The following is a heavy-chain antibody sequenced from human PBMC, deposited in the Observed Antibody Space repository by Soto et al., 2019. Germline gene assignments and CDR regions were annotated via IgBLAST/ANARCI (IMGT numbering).Heavy chain of an antibody. CDR2: ISWNSGSI. D-gene: IGHD5-18*01. CDR1: GFTFDDYS. V-gene: IGHV3-9*01. Sequence: GVSPRLSFAASGFTFDDYSMHWVRQAPGKGLEWVSGISWNSGSIGYADSVKGRFTISRDNAKNSLYLQMNSLRAEDTALYYCAKDYHRGYSYGTFDYWGQGTLVTVSS. J-gene: IGHJ4*02. CDR3: AKDYHRGYSYGTFDY.